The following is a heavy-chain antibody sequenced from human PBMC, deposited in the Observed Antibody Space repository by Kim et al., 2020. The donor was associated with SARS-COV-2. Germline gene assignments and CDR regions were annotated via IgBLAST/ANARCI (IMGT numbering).Heavy chain of an antibody. CDR2: VSRSGDER. CDR1: TFIFTNSW. V-gene: IGHV3-7*01. J-gene: IGHJ3*02. CDR3: ARCSGVSGCRLPIGAFDI. D-gene: IGHD6-19*01. Sequence: GGSLRLSCAASTFIFTNSWMNWVRQAPGKGLEWVASVSRSGDERYYVDSVKGRFTISRDNGRNSVFLQMDRLRDADTAIYYCARCSGVSGCRLPIGAFDIWGEGTTVIVSP.